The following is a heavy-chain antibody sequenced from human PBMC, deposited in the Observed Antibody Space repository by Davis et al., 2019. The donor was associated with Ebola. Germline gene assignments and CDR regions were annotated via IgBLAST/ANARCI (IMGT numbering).Heavy chain of an antibody. D-gene: IGHD4-23*01. Sequence: PGGSLRLSCVASGFTFSSYSISWVRQAPGKGLEWVSSISSSSSYIYYADSVKGRFTISRDNAKNTLYLQMNSLRVEDTAVYFCARGGAVAPDWGPGTLVTVSS. CDR2: ISSSSSYI. J-gene: IGHJ4*02. V-gene: IGHV3-21*01. CDR3: ARGGAVAPD. CDR1: GFTFSSYS.